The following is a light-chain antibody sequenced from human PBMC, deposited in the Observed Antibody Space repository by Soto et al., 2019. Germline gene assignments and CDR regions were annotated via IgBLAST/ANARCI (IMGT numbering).Light chain of an antibody. CDR3: KLYSTWLWT. Sequence: EIVMTQSPATLSVSPGERATLSCRASQSVSSKLAWYQQKPGQGPRLLIYGASTRATGIPARFSGSGSGTECTLTISSLQSEDCAVYYCKLYSTWLWTFGQGTKVEIK. J-gene: IGKJ1*01. V-gene: IGKV3-15*01. CDR1: QSVSSK. CDR2: GAS.